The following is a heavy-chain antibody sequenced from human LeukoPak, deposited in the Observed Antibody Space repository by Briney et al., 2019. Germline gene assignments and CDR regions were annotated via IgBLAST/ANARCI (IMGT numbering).Heavy chain of an antibody. D-gene: IGHD3-22*01. J-gene: IGHJ5*02. CDR1: GGSFSGYY. CDR2: INHSGST. CDR3: ARDRAAMIVVVSRGFDP. Sequence: SETLSLTCAVYGGSFSGYYWSWIRQPPGKGLEWIGEINHSGSTNYNPSLKSRVTISVDTSKNQLSLKLSSVTAADTAVYYCARDRAAMIVVVSRGFDPWGQGTLVTVSS. V-gene: IGHV4-34*01.